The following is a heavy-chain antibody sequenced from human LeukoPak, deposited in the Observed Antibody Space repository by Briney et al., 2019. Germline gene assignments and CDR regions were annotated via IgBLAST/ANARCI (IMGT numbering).Heavy chain of an antibody. CDR3: ARDQLGNYYDSSGYSK. D-gene: IGHD3-22*01. J-gene: IGHJ4*02. CDR1: GYTFTGYY. Sequence: ASVKVSCKASGYTFTGYYMHWVRQAPGQGLEWMGWINPNSGGTNYAQKFQGRFTMTRDTSISTAYMELSRLRSDDTAVYYCARDQLGNYYDSSGYSKWGQGTLVTVSS. V-gene: IGHV1-2*02. CDR2: INPNSGGT.